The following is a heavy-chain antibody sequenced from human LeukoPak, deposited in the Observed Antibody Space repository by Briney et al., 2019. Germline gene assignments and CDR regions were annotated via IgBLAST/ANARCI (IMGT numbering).Heavy chain of an antibody. CDR2: IYYSGST. CDR1: GGSISSGDYY. Sequence: SQTLSLTYTVSGGSISSGDYYWSWIRQPPGKGPEWIGYIYYSGSTYYNPSLKSRVTISVDTSKHQFSLKLSSVTAADTAVYYCARGHTYYDSSGYRKANAFDIWGQGTMVTVSS. J-gene: IGHJ3*02. CDR3: ARGHTYYDSSGYRKANAFDI. D-gene: IGHD3-22*01. V-gene: IGHV4-30-4*01.